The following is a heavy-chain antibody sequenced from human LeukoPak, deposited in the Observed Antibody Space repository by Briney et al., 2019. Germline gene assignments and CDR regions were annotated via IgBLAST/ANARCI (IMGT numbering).Heavy chain of an antibody. J-gene: IGHJ4*02. Sequence: PGGSLRLSCAASGFTFNNYGMNWVRQAPGKGLEWVSATSGSGSSPNYSDSVKGRFTISRDNSKNTLYLQMNSLRAEDTAVYYCARGAGHSGYEGALGYWGQGTLVTVSS. CDR1: GFTFNNYG. V-gene: IGHV3-23*01. CDR3: ARGAGHSGYEGALGY. D-gene: IGHD5-12*01. CDR2: TSGSGSSP.